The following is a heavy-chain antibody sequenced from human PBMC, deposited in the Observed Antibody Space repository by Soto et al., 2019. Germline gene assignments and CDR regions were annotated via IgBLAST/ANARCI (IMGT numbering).Heavy chain of an antibody. CDR2: IYHSGST. Sequence: PSETLSLTCAVSGGSISSSNWWSWVRQPPGKGLEWIGEIYHSGSTNYNPSLKSRVTISVDKSKNQFSLKLSSVTAADTAVYYCARRIKLWVNWFDPWGQGTLVTVSS. CDR1: GGSISSSNW. CDR3: ARRIKLWVNWFDP. J-gene: IGHJ5*02. V-gene: IGHV4-4*02. D-gene: IGHD5-18*01.